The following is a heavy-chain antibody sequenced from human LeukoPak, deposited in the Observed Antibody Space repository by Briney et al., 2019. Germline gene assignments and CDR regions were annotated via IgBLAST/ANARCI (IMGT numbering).Heavy chain of an antibody. Sequence: SETLSLTCTASGGSISSSSYYWGWIRQPPGKGLEWIGSIYYSGSTYYNPSLKSRVTISVDTSKNQFSLKLSSVTAADTAVYYCARNPLGTGDYWGQGTLVTVSS. CDR3: ARNPLGTGDY. CDR1: GGSISSSSYY. CDR2: IYYSGST. D-gene: IGHD7-27*01. J-gene: IGHJ4*02. V-gene: IGHV4-39*01.